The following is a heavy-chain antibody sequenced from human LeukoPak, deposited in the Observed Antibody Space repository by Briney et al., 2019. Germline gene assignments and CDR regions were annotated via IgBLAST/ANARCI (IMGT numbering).Heavy chain of an antibody. D-gene: IGHD3-3*01. V-gene: IGHV3-53*01. CDR1: RFTVSSNY. CDR2: IYSGGST. CDR3: ARDHYDFWSGYSYYYGMDV. Sequence: GGSLRLSCAASRFTVSSNYMNWVRQLPGKGLEWVSVIYSGGSTYYADSVKGRFTISRDNSKNTLYLQINGLRAEDTAVYYCARDHYDFWSGYSYYYGMDVWGQGTTVTVSS. J-gene: IGHJ6*02.